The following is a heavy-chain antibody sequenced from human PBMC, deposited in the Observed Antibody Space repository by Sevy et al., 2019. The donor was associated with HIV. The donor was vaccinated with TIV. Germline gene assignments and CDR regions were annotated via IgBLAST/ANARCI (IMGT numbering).Heavy chain of an antibody. Sequence: ASVKVSCKASGYTFTGYYMHWVRQAPGQGLEWMGWINPNSGGTNYAKKFQGRVTMTRDTSISTAYMELMRLRSDDTAVYYCARGPRYYYDSSGYTQWFQHWGQGTLVTVSS. CDR1: GYTFTGYY. J-gene: IGHJ1*01. CDR3: ARGPRYYYDSSGYTQWFQH. CDR2: INPNSGGT. V-gene: IGHV1-2*02. D-gene: IGHD3-22*01.